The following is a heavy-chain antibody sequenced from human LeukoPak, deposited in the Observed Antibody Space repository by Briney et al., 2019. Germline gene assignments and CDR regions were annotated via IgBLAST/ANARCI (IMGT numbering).Heavy chain of an antibody. Sequence: GGSLRLSCAASGFTVSSNYMSWVRQAPGKGLEWVSVIYSGGSTYYADSVKGRFTISRHNSKNTLYLQMNSLRAEDTAVYYCARQKYYYDSSGVCYFDYWGQGTLVTVSS. V-gene: IGHV3-53*04. D-gene: IGHD3-22*01. CDR1: GFTVSSNY. CDR2: IYSGGST. CDR3: ARQKYYYDSSGVCYFDY. J-gene: IGHJ4*02.